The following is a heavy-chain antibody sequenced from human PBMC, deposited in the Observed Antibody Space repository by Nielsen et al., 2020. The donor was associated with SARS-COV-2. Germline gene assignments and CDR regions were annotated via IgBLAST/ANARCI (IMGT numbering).Heavy chain of an antibody. V-gene: IGHV4-34*01. Sequence: SETLSLTCTVFGGSISSYYWSWIRQSPGKGLEWIGEINHSGSTDYNPSLKSRVTISIDTSKKQFSLNLSSVTAADMAVYYCARRAEGLELWRRYFYYMDVWGKGTTVTVSS. J-gene: IGHJ6*03. D-gene: IGHD5-18*01. CDR3: ARRAEGLELWRRYFYYMDV. CDR2: INHSGST. CDR1: GGSISSYY.